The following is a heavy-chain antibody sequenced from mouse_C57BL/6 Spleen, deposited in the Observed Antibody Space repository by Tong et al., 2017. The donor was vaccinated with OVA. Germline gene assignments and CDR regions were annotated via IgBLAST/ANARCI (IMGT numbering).Heavy chain of an antibody. CDR3: ARHGNYFDY. J-gene: IGHJ2*01. CDR2: ISSGGSYT. CDR1: GFTFSSYG. V-gene: IGHV5-6*01. D-gene: IGHD1-1*02. Sequence: EVQLQESGGDLVKPGGSLKLSCAASGFTFSSYGMSWVRQTPDKRLGWVATISSGGSYTYYPDSVKGRFTISRDNAKNTLYLQMSSLKSEDTAMYYCARHGNYFDYWGQGTTLTVSS.